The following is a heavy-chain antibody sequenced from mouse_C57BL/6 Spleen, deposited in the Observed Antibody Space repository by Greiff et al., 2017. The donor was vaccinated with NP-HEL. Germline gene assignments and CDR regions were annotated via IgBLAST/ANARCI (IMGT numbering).Heavy chain of an antibody. V-gene: IGHV5-4*03. Sequence: EVKVVESGGGLVKPGGSLKLSCAASGFTFSSYAMSWVRQTPEKRLEWVATISDGGSYTYYPDNVKGRFTISRDNAKNNLYLQMSHLKSEDTAMYYCARLRGYYPFFDYWGQGTTLTVSS. D-gene: IGHD2-3*01. CDR2: ISDGGSYT. CDR1: GFTFSSYA. J-gene: IGHJ2*01. CDR3: ARLRGYYPFFDY.